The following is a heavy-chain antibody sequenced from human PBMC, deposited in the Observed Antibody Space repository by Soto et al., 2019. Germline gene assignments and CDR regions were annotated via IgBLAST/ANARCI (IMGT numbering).Heavy chain of an antibody. CDR2: ISYDGSNK. J-gene: IGHJ1*01. CDR1: GFTFSSYA. CDR3: ARAESGYYFAN. Sequence: QVQLVESGGGVVQPGRSLRLSCAASGFTFSSYAMHWVRQAPGKGLEWVAVISYDGSNKYYADSVKGRFTISRDNSKNTLYLQMNSLRAEDTAVYYCARAESGYYFANLGQGTLVTVSS. V-gene: IGHV3-30-3*01. D-gene: IGHD3-3*01.